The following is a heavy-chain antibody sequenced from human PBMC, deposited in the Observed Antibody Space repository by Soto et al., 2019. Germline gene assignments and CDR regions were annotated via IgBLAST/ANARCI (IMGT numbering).Heavy chain of an antibody. CDR1: GFTFSSYS. CDR2: ISSSSSYI. Sequence: EVQLVESGGGLVKPGGSLRLSCAASGFTFSSYSMNWVRQAPGKGLEWVSSISSSSSYIYYADSVKGRFTISRDNAKNSLYLQMNSLRAEDTAVYYCARAVRSTIFGVDYGMDVWGQGTTVTVSS. D-gene: IGHD3-3*01. CDR3: ARAVRSTIFGVDYGMDV. V-gene: IGHV3-21*01. J-gene: IGHJ6*02.